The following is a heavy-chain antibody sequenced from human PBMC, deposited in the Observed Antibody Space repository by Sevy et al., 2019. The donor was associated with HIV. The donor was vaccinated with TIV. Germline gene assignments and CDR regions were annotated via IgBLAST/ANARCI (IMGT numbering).Heavy chain of an antibody. CDR2: INPNSGGT. Sequence: ASVKVSCKASGYTFTGYYMHWVRQAPGQGLEWMGWINPNSGGTNYAQKFQGRVTMTRDTSISTAYMELSRLRSDDTAVYYCARAGLHGYCSSTSCYIDPWGQGTLVTVSS. D-gene: IGHD2-2*03. CDR3: ARAGLHGYCSSTSCYIDP. J-gene: IGHJ5*02. V-gene: IGHV1-2*02. CDR1: GYTFTGYY.